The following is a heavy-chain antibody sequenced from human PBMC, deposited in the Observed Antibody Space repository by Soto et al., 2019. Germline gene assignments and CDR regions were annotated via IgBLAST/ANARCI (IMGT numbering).Heavy chain of an antibody. V-gene: IGHV3-23*01. D-gene: IGHD3-22*01. J-gene: IGHJ6*02. CDR1: GFTFSSYA. CDR2: ISGSGGST. Sequence: GGSLRLSCAASGFTFSSYAMSWVRQAPGKGLEWVSAISGSGGSTYYADSVKGRFTISRDNSKNTLYLQMNSLRAEDTAVYYCAKDLAPDVIVVVTPSVSDVWGQGTTVTVSS. CDR3: AKDLAPDVIVVVTPSVSDV.